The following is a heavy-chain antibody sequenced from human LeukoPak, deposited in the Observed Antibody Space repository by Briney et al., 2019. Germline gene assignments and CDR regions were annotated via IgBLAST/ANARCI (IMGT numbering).Heavy chain of an antibody. CDR2: MNPNSGNT. J-gene: IGHJ6*03. D-gene: IGHD3-9*01. Sequence: ASVKVSCKASGYTFTSYDINWMRQATGQGLEWMGWMNPNSGNTGYAQKFQGRVTITRNTSISTAYMELSSLRSEDTAVYYCARVYGGVLRYFDWLSPHYYYYYYMDVWGKGTTVTVSS. V-gene: IGHV1-8*03. CDR1: GYTFTSYD. CDR3: ARVYGGVLRYFDWLSPHYYYYYYMDV.